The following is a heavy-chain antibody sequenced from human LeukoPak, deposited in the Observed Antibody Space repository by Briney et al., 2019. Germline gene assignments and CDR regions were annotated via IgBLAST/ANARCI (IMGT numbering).Heavy chain of an antibody. CDR1: GYTFTSYY. J-gene: IGHJ3*02. D-gene: IGHD2-21*02. V-gene: IGHV1-46*01. Sequence: GASVKVSCKASGYTFTSYYMHWVRQAPGQGLEWMGIINPSGGSTSYAQKFQGRVTMTRDTSTSTVYMELSSLRSEDTAAYYCARGGDCGGDCSYAFDIWGQGTMVTVSS. CDR2: INPSGGST. CDR3: ARGGDCGGDCSYAFDI.